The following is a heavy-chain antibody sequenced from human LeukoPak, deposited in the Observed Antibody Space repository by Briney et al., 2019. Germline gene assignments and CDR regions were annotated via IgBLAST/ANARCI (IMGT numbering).Heavy chain of an antibody. D-gene: IGHD2-21*02. CDR1: GFTFSSYS. CDR2: ISSSSSYI. J-gene: IGHJ6*02. V-gene: IGHV3-21*01. CDR3: ARDLRSVGDPHVYYYYGMDV. Sequence: PGGSLRLSCAASGFTFSSYSMNWVRQAPGKGLEWVSSISSSSSYIYYADSVKGRFTISRDNAKNSLYLQMNSLRAEDTAVYYCARDLRSVGDPHVYYYYGMDVWGQGTTVTVSS.